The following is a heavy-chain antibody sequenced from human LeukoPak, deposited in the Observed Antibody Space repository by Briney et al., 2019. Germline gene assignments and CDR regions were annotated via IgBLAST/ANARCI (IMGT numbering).Heavy chain of an antibody. D-gene: IGHD3-22*01. CDR1: GFTFSSYA. Sequence: GGSLRLSCAASGFTFSSYAMSWVRQAPGKGLEWVSAISGSGGSTYYADSVKGRFTISRDNSKNTLYLQMNSLRAGDTAVYYCAKDESVYYYDSSRYYYAPFFDYWGQGTLVTVSS. CDR3: AKDESVYYYDSSRYYYAPFFDY. CDR2: ISGSGGST. J-gene: IGHJ4*02. V-gene: IGHV3-23*01.